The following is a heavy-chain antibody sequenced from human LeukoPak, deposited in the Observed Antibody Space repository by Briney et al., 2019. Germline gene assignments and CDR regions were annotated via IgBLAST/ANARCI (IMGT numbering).Heavy chain of an antibody. CDR2: IRASGVST. CDR1: GFTFSDYY. D-gene: IGHD7-27*01. V-gene: IGHV3-23*01. J-gene: IGHJ6*02. Sequence: GGSLRLSCAASGFTFSDYYMSWIRQAPGKGLEWVSAIRASGVSTYYADSVKGRFTISRDNSKNTLYLQMNSLRADDTAVYYCAKGKVTGYFYVMDVWGQGTTVTVSS. CDR3: AKGKVTGYFYVMDV.